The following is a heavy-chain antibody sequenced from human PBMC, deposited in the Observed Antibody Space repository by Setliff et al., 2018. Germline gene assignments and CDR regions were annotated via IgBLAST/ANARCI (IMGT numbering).Heavy chain of an antibody. Sequence: ASVKVSCKASGDTFSTYALSWVRQAPGQGLEWMGWISAYNGDTTYTQKFLDRVTVTTDTSATTAYMELKNLRSDDTAVYYCARINFYVSSGYYYAPDFWGQGTLVTVSS. J-gene: IGHJ4*02. D-gene: IGHD3-22*01. CDR2: ISAYNGDT. V-gene: IGHV1-18*01. CDR3: ARINFYVSSGYYYAPDF. CDR1: GDTFSTYA.